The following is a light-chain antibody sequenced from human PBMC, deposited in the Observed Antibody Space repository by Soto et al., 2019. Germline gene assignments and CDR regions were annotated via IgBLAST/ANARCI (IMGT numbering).Light chain of an antibody. V-gene: IGKV1-39*01. CDR2: GAS. J-gene: IGKJ1*01. CDR1: QSISTS. CDR3: QENYSSPPWT. Sequence: DIQLTQSPSSLSASVGDRVTISCRASQSISTSLNWYQQKAGTAPRLLIYGASSVKSGVPPRFSGSGSGRDFTLTISSLRPEDSATYFCQENYSSPPWTFGQGTKVDIK.